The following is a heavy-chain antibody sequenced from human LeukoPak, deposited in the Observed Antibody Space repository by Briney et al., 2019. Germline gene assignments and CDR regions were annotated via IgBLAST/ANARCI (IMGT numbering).Heavy chain of an antibody. Sequence: PGGSLRLSCAASGFTVSSNYMSWVRQAPGKGLEWVSVIYSGGSTYYADSVKGRFTISRDNSKNTLYLQMNSLRAEDTAVYYCARAGLGYCYDGFDYWGQGTLVTVSS. CDR3: ARAGLGYCYDGFDY. CDR1: GFTVSSNY. J-gene: IGHJ4*02. D-gene: IGHD3-22*01. V-gene: IGHV3-53*01. CDR2: IYSGGST.